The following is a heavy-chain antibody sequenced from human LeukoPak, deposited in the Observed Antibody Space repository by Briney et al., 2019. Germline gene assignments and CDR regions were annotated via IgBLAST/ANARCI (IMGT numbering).Heavy chain of an antibody. V-gene: IGHV3-21*01. Sequence: GESPRLSCVASGFTFRIYRMDWVRQAPGKGLEWVSSITSEGHSTYYRDSVKVRFTISRDNAKDSLYLQMNSLRADDTAVYYCARYEYSGYDFWGQGTLVTVSS. CDR1: GFTFRIYR. CDR2: ITSEGHST. J-gene: IGHJ4*02. CDR3: ARYEYSGYDF. D-gene: IGHD5-12*01.